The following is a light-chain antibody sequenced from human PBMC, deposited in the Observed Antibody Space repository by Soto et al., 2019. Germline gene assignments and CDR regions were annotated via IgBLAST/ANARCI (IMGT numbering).Light chain of an antibody. CDR2: EGS. V-gene: IGKV2D-29*01. J-gene: IGKJ2*01. Sequence: DVVMTQTPLSLSVTPGQSASISCKSSRSLLQVDGKTYLYWYIQRPGQPPQVLIYEGSNRFSGVPDRFSGSGSGTDSTLKISRVEAEDVGVYYCLQSAHLPRTFGQGTKVDIK. CDR1: RSLLQVDGKTY. CDR3: LQSAHLPRT.